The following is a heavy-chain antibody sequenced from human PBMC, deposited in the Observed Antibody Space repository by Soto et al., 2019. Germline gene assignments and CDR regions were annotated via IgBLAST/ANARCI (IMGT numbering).Heavy chain of an antibody. Sequence: LRLSCAASGFTFSSCGMHWIRQPPGKGLEWIGYIYYSGSTYYNPSLKSRVTISVDTSKNQFSLKLSSVTAADTAVYYCARFSKYYYGMDVWGQGTTVTVSS. CDR1: GFTFSSCGMH. CDR3: ARFSKYYYGMDV. V-gene: IGHV4-30-4*08. CDR2: IYYSGST. J-gene: IGHJ6*02.